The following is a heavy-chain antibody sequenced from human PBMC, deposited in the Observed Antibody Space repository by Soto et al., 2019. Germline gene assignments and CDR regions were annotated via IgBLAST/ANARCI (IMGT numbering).Heavy chain of an antibody. D-gene: IGHD1-26*01. CDR1: GGSISSYY. CDR3: SSIVGAALY. Sequence: QVQLQESGPGLVKPSETLSLPCTVSGGSISSYYWSWIRQPPGKGLEWIGYIYYSGSNNYNPSLKARVTISIDTSKNQFSLKLSSVTAADTAVYYCSSIVGAALYWGQGTLVTVSS. CDR2: IYYSGSN. J-gene: IGHJ1*01. V-gene: IGHV4-59*01.